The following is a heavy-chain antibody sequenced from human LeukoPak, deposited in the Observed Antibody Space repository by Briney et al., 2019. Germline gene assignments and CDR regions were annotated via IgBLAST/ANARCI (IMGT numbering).Heavy chain of an antibody. CDR2: ISSYNGNT. V-gene: IGHV1-18*04. D-gene: IGHD6-6*01. CDR1: GYTFVTYG. J-gene: IGHJ4*02. CDR3: ARALRIGMEQLVFY. Sequence: ASVKVSCKASGYTFVTYGISWVRQAPGQGLEWMGRISSYNGNTEYAQKFQGRVTMTRDTSISTAYMELSRLRSDDTAVYYCARALRIGMEQLVFYWGQGTLVTVSS.